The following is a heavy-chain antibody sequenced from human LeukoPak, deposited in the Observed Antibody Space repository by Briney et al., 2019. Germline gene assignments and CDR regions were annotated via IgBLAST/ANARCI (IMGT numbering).Heavy chain of an antibody. Sequence: SQTLSLTCTVSGGSISSGDYYWSWIRQPPGKGLEWIGYIYYSGSTYYNPSLKSRVTISVDTSKNQFSLTLSSVTAADTAVYYCAVTPSYSSSWYVGYWGQGTLVTVSS. D-gene: IGHD6-13*01. V-gene: IGHV4-30-4*01. CDR2: IYYSGST. J-gene: IGHJ4*02. CDR1: GGSISSGDYY. CDR3: AVTPSYSSSWYVGY.